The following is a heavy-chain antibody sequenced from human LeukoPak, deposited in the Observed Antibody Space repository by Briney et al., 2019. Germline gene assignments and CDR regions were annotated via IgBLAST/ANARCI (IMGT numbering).Heavy chain of an antibody. CDR2: INHSGST. Sequence: PSETLSLTCAVYGGSFSGYYWSWIRQPPGKGLEWIGEINHSGSTSYNPSLKSRVTISVDTSKNQFSLKLSSVTAADTAVYYCASVRYFDWLPPPHFDYWGQGTLVTVSS. J-gene: IGHJ4*02. CDR1: GGSFSGYY. V-gene: IGHV4-34*01. D-gene: IGHD3-9*01. CDR3: ASVRYFDWLPPPHFDY.